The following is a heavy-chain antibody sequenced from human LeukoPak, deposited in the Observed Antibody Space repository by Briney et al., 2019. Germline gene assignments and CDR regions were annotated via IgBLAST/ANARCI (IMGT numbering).Heavy chain of an antibody. V-gene: IGHV3-11*01. J-gene: IGHJ4*02. CDR1: GFTFSDYY. CDR3: ARERYYYDSSV. D-gene: IGHD3-22*01. CDR2: ISSSGLTT. Sequence: GGSLRLSCAASGFTFSDYYMSWIRQAPGKGLEWVSYISSSGLTTYYADSVKGRFTISRDNAKNPLYLQMNSLRAEDTAVYYCARERYYYDSSVGGQGTLVTVSS.